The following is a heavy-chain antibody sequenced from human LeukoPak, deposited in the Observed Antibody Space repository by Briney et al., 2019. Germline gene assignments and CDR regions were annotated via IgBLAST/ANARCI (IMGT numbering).Heavy chain of an antibody. V-gene: IGHV1-2*02. Sequence: ASVKVSCKASGYTFTDYYMHWVRQAPGQGLEWMGWINPNGGGTSYSQNFQGRVTMTRDTSISTVYMDLTRLTSDDTALYYCARGPPGDSGLDYWGQGTLVTVSS. CDR1: GYTFTDYY. CDR2: INPNGGGT. J-gene: IGHJ4*02. D-gene: IGHD6-19*01. CDR3: ARGPPGDSGLDY.